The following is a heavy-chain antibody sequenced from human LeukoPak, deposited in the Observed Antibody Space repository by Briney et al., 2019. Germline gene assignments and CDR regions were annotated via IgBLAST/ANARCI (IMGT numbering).Heavy chain of an antibody. CDR3: ARGGLAWLREYYFDY. CDR1: GGTFSSYA. CDR2: IIPIFGTA. Sequence: ASVKVSCKASGGTFSSYAISWVRQAPGQGLEWMGGIIPIFGTANYAQKFQGRVTMTRDMSTSTVYMELSSLRSEDTAVYYCARGGLAWLREYYFDYWGQGTLVTVSS. J-gene: IGHJ4*02. V-gene: IGHV1-69*05. D-gene: IGHD5-12*01.